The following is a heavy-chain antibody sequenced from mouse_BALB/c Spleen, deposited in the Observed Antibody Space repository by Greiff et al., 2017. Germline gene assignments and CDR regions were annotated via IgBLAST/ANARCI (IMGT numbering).Heavy chain of an antibody. CDR1: GFTFSSSG. V-gene: IGHV5-6-3*01. D-gene: IGHD1-3*01. CDR3: ARSRSSYAMDY. J-gene: IGHJ4*01. Sequence: EVQGVESGGGLVQPGGSLKLSCAASGFTFSSSGMSWVRQTPDKRLELVATINSNGGSTYYPDSVKGRFTISRDNAKNTLYLQMSSLKSEDTAMYYCARSRSSYAMDYWGQGTSVTVSS. CDR2: INSNGGST.